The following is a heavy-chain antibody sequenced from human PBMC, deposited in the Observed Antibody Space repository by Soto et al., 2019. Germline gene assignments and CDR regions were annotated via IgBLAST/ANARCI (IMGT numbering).Heavy chain of an antibody. D-gene: IGHD6-13*01. CDR3: ARRQMSPTTRGAASARGGMDV. Sequence: QVQLVESGGGVVQPGRSLRLSCAASGFNFNNYGMHWVRQAPGKGLEWVAVIWNDGNGYYYENSVKGRFTISRDNSKNTLSLQMSSLRAEDTAVYYCARRQMSPTTRGAASARGGMDVWGQGTTVTVSS. CDR1: GFNFNNYG. V-gene: IGHV3-33*01. CDR2: IWNDGNGY. J-gene: IGHJ6*02.